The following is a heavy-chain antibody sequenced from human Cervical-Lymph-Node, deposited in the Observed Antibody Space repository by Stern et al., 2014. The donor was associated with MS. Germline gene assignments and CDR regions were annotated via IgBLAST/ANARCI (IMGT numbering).Heavy chain of an antibody. V-gene: IGHV1-8*01. CDR2: MNPNSGNR. CDR3: ARSPSADGWQITIWPN. Sequence: QEQLVQSGAEVKKPGASVKVSCKASGYTFTSYDINWVRQATGQGLEWMGWMNPNSGNRGFAQKFQGRLTMTRNTSISTAYMELSSLRSEDTAVYYCARSPSADGWQITIWPNWGQGTLVTVSS. J-gene: IGHJ4*02. CDR1: GYTFTSYD. D-gene: IGHD3-10*01.